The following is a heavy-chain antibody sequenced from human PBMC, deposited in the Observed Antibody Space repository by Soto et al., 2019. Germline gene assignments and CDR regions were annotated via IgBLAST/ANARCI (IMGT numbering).Heavy chain of an antibody. V-gene: IGHV3-23*01. D-gene: IGHD2-2*01. Sequence: GGSLRLSCAASGFTFSSYAMSWVRQAPGKGLEWVSAISGSGGSTYYADSVKGRFTISRDNSKNTLYLQMNSLRAEDTAVYYCAKGRRRGYCSSTSCYYYYYGMDVWGQGTTVTVSS. CDR3: AKGRRRGYCSSTSCYYYYYGMDV. CDR1: GFTFSSYA. J-gene: IGHJ6*02. CDR2: ISGSGGST.